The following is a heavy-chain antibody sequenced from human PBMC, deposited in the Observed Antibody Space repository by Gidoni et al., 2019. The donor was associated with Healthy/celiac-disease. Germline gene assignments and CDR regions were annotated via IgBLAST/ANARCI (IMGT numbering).Heavy chain of an antibody. J-gene: IGHJ4*02. CDR3: ARGLRWELYYFDY. CDR1: GFPFSSYS. Sequence: EVQLVESGGGLVKPGGSLRLSCAASGFPFSSYSMNWVRQAPGKGLEWVSSISSSSSYIYYADSVKGRFTISRDNAKNSLYLQMNSLRAEDTAVYYCARGLRWELYYFDYWGQGTLVTVSS. V-gene: IGHV3-21*01. D-gene: IGHD1-26*01. CDR2: ISSSSSYI.